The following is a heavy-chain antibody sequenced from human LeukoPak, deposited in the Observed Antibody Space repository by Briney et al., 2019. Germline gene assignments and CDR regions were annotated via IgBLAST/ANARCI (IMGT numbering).Heavy chain of an antibody. Sequence: PGGSLRLSCAASGFTFSGNYMSWVRQAPGKGLEWVSVIFGGGSTYYADSVKGRFTISRDTSKNTLYLQVNSLRAEDTAVYYCAKGIQLWSYFDYWGQGTLVTVSS. J-gene: IGHJ4*02. D-gene: IGHD5-18*01. CDR2: IFGGGST. CDR3: AKGIQLWSYFDY. V-gene: IGHV3-66*01. CDR1: GFTFSGNY.